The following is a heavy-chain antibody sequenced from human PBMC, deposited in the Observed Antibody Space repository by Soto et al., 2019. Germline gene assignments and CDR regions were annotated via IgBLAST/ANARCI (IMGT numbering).Heavy chain of an antibody. CDR3: ARDRPWSAEWAGYYGMDV. J-gene: IGHJ6*02. V-gene: IGHV4-34*01. D-gene: IGHD3-3*01. CDR2: IDQSGST. CDR1: GGSFSGYY. Sequence: PSETLSLTCAVYGGSFSGYYWNWLRQPPGEGLEWIGKIDQSGSTNYNPSLKSRVTISVDTSKNQFSLKLSSVTAADTAVYYCARDRPWSAEWAGYYGMDVWGQGTTVTVSS.